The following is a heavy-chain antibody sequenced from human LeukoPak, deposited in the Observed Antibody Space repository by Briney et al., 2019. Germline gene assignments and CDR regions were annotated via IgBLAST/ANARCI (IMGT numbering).Heavy chain of an antibody. CDR3: ARVGGLYGDYYFDY. Sequence: SETLSLTCAVYGGSFSGYYWSWIRQPPGKGLEWIGEINHSGSTNYNPSLKSRVTISVDTSKNQFSLKLSSVNAADTAVYYCARVGGLYGDYYFDYWGQGTLVTVSS. J-gene: IGHJ4*02. V-gene: IGHV4-34*01. CDR1: GGSFSGYY. CDR2: INHSGST. D-gene: IGHD4-17*01.